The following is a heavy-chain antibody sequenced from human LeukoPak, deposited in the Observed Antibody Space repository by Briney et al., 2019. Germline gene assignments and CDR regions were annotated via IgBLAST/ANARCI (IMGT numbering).Heavy chain of an antibody. D-gene: IGHD2-15*01. J-gene: IGHJ6*03. Sequence: SETLSLTCTVFGGSISSYYWSWIRQPAGKGLEWIGRIYTSGGTNYNPSLKSRVTMSLDTSKNQFSLKLSSVTAADTAVYYCARVVVVVATATRYYCYMDVWGKGTTVTVSS. CDR3: ARVVVVVATATRYYCYMDV. CDR1: GGSISSYY. CDR2: IYTSGGT. V-gene: IGHV4-4*07.